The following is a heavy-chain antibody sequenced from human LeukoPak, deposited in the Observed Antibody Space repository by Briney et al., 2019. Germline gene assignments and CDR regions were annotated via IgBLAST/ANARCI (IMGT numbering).Heavy chain of an antibody. CDR3: ARALDCTNGVCFGDDAFDI. CDR2: IIPIDGVE. J-gene: IGHJ3*02. CDR1: GGTSSSYT. D-gene: IGHD2-8*01. V-gene: IGHV1-69*02. Sequence: SSVKVSCKASGGTSSSYTISWVRQAPGQGLEWMGRIIPIDGVENYAQKFQGRVTITADKLTSTAYMELSSLRSEDTAVYYCARALDCTNGVCFGDDAFDIWGQGTMVTVSS.